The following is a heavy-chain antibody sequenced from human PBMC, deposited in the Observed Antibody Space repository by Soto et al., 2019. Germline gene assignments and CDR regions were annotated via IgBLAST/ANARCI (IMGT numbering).Heavy chain of an antibody. CDR1: GFTFGDYA. D-gene: IGHD3-22*01. CDR2: IRSKAYGGTT. CDR3: TRLSRAYDSSGYYYSAFDI. Sequence: QPGGSLRLSCTASGFTFGDYAMSWFRQAPGKGLEWVGFIRSKAYGGTTEYAASVKGRFTISRDDSKSIAYLQMNSLKTEDTAVYYCTRLSRAYDSSGYYYSAFDIWGQGTMVTVSS. J-gene: IGHJ3*02. V-gene: IGHV3-49*03.